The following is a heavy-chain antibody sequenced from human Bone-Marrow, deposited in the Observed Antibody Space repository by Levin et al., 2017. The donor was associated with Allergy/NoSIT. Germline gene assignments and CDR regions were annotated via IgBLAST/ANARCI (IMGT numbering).Heavy chain of an antibody. Sequence: GGSLRLSCAASEFTFSTYWMHWVRQAPGKGLVWVSRINPDGSSTYYADSVKGRFTISRDNAKNTLYLQMNSLIAEDAAVYYCARPRYELRLAGTFDYWGQGTLVAVSS. CDR3: ARPRYELRLAGTFDY. D-gene: IGHD6-19*01. J-gene: IGHJ4*02. CDR2: INPDGSST. CDR1: EFTFSTYW. V-gene: IGHV3-74*01.